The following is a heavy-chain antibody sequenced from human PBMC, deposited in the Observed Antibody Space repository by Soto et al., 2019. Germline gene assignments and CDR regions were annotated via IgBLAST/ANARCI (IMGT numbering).Heavy chain of an antibody. J-gene: IGHJ4*02. V-gene: IGHV4-31*03. CDR2: IFYSGST. CDR1: GGSISSGGYY. CDR3: ARYCSGGSCYSSHFDY. D-gene: IGHD2-15*01. Sequence: QVQLQEWGPGLVKPSQTLSLTCTVSGGSISSGGYYWSWIREHPGKGLEWIGYIFYSGSTYYNPSLKSRVTISVDSSKNQFSLKLSSVTAADTAVYYCARYCSGGSCYSSHFDYWGQGTLVTVSS.